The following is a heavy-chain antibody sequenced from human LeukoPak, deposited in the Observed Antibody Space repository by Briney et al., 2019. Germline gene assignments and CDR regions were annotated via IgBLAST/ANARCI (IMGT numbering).Heavy chain of an antibody. CDR2: FFHSGST. J-gene: IGHJ5*02. CDR1: GYSISSGYY. V-gene: IGHV4-38-2*02. Sequence: SETLSLTCTVSGYSISSGYYWGWIRQPPGKELEWIGSFFHSGSTYYNPSLKSRVTISVDTSKNQFSLKLRSVTAADTAVYYCARGQARLAWFDPWGQGTLVTVSS. CDR3: ARGQARLAWFDP. D-gene: IGHD6-19*01.